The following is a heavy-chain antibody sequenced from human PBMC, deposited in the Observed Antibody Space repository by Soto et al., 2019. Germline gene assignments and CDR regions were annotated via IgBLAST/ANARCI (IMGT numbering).Heavy chain of an antibody. Sequence: QVQLVQSGAEVKKPGASVKVSCKASGYTFTSYGIIWVRQAPGQGLEWMGWISAYNGNTNYAQKLQGRVTMTTDTATSTAYMELRSLRSDDTAVYYCARDVPRHDSSGYFKHYWGQGTLVTVSS. J-gene: IGHJ4*02. CDR1: GYTFTSYG. CDR3: ARDVPRHDSSGYFKHY. CDR2: ISAYNGNT. V-gene: IGHV1-18*01. D-gene: IGHD3-22*01.